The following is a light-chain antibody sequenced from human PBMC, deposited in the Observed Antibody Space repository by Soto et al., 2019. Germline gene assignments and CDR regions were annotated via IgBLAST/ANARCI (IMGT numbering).Light chain of an antibody. V-gene: IGKV3-20*01. CDR3: QQYGSSGT. CDR2: GAS. J-gene: IGKJ1*01. CDR1: QSVSNNY. Sequence: EMVLTKYPETLSLSPGERATLSCMASQSVSNNYLAWYQQKPGQAPRLLIYGASNRATGIPDRFSGSGSGTDFTLTISRLEPEDFAVYYCQQYGSSGTFGQGTKVDI.